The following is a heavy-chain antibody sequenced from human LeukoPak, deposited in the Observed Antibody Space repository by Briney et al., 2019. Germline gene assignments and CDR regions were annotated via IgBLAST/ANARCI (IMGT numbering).Heavy chain of an antibody. V-gene: IGHV3-15*01. J-gene: IGHJ6*02. D-gene: IGHD3-9*01. Sequence: PGGSLRLSCAASGFTFRNPWMSWVRQAPGKGLEWVGRIKSKTDGGTTDYAAPVKGRFAISRDDSKSTLYLQMNSLRTEDTAVYYCKQKTAYDILTGDNYGMDVWGQGTTVTVSS. CDR3: KQKTAYDILTGDNYGMDV. CDR2: IKSKTDGGTT. CDR1: GFTFRNPW.